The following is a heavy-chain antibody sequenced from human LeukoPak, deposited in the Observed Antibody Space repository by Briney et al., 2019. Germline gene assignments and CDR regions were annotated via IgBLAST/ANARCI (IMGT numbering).Heavy chain of an antibody. J-gene: IGHJ4*02. D-gene: IGHD2-15*01. CDR3: ARDVVPIVVVVAAPAFDY. CDR2: ISAYNGNT. CDR1: GYTFTSYG. Sequence: ASMKVSCEASGYTFTSYGISWVRQAPGQGLEWMGWISAYNGNTNYAQKLQGRVTMTTDTSTSTAYMELRSLRSDDTAVYYCARDVVPIVVVVAAPAFDYWGQGTLVTVSS. V-gene: IGHV1-18*01.